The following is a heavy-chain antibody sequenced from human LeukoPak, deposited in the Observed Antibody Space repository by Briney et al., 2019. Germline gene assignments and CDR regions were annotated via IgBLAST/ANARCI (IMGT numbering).Heavy chain of an antibody. Sequence: PGGSLRLSCAASGFTFSSHWMSWVRQAPGKGLEWVANIKKDGSEKYYVDSVKGRFTISRDNAKKSLFLQMTSLRAEDTSVYYCAREGDGYNSPIDYWGQGTLVTVSS. D-gene: IGHD5-24*01. V-gene: IGHV3-7*01. CDR3: AREGDGYNSPIDY. J-gene: IGHJ4*02. CDR2: IKKDGSEK. CDR1: GFTFSSHW.